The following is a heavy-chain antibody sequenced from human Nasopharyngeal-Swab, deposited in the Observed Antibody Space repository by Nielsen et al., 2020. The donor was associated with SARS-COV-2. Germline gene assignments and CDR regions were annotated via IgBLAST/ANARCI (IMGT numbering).Heavy chain of an antibody. CDR1: GGSINSGGYY. D-gene: IGHD3-10*01. CDR2: IYYSGRA. Sequence: SETLSLTCIVSGGSINSGGYYWSWTRQQPGEGLEWIGYIYYSGRAYYNPSLQSRVTISVDTSKNQFLLNLSSVTAADTAVYYCARDKSGSGKWGFDPWGQRILVTVSS. V-gene: IGHV4-31*03. J-gene: IGHJ5*02. CDR3: ARDKSGSGKWGFDP.